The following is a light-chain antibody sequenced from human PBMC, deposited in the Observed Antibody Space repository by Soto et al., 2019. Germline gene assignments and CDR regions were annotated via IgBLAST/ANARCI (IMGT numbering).Light chain of an antibody. Sequence: EIMITQSPATLSVSPGERATLSCRASQSVSSDLAWYQQRPGQAPRLLIYGASTRAPGIPGRFTGSGSGTDFTLTISSLQSEDFAVYYCQQYNNWPPYTFGQGTKLEIK. CDR3: QQYNNWPPYT. CDR1: QSVSSD. V-gene: IGKV3-15*01. J-gene: IGKJ2*01. CDR2: GAS.